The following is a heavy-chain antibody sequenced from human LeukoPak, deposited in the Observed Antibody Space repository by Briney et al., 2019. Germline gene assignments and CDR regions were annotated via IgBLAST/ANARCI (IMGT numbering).Heavy chain of an antibody. J-gene: IGHJ4*02. Sequence: SETLSLTCTVSGGSISSSSYYWSWIRQPPGKGLEWIGYIYYSGSTNYNPSLKSRVTISVDTSKNQFSLKLSSVTAADTAVYYCARGGRWLQFTYWGQGTLVTVSS. CDR1: GGSISSSSYY. V-gene: IGHV4-61*01. CDR2: IYYSGST. D-gene: IGHD5-24*01. CDR3: ARGGRWLQFTY.